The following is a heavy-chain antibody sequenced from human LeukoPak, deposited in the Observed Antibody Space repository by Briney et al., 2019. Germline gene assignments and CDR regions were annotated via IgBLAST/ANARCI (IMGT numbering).Heavy chain of an antibody. J-gene: IGHJ4*02. CDR1: GFTFSSYA. V-gene: IGHV3-23*01. CDR3: AKVSAIMITFGGVLVSPGFDY. D-gene: IGHD3-16*02. Sequence: PGGSLRLSCAASGFTFSSYAMSWVRQAPGKGLEWVSAISGSGGSTYYADSVNGRFTISRDNSKNTLYLQMNSMRAADTAVYYCAKVSAIMITFGGVLVSPGFDYWCRGTLVTVSS. CDR2: ISGSGGST.